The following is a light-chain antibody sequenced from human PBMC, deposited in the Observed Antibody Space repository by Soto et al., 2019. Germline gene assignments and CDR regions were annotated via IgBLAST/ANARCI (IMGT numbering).Light chain of an antibody. CDR3: CSYAGSYSWV. CDR1: SSDVGGYNY. V-gene: IGLV2-11*01. J-gene: IGLJ3*02. CDR2: DVS. Sequence: QSVLTQPRSVSGSPGQSVTISCTGTSSDVGGYNYVSWYQQHPGQAPKLMIYDVSKRPSGVPDRFSGSKSGNTASLTIAGLQAEYEADYYCCSYAGSYSWVFGGGTKLTVL.